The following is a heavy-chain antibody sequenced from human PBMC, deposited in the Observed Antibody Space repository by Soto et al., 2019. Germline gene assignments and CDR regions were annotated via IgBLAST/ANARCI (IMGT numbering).Heavy chain of an antibody. J-gene: IGHJ5*02. D-gene: IGHD3-10*01. Sequence: QVQLVQSGAEVKKPGSSVKVSCKASGGTFSSYTISWVRQAPGQGLEWMGRIIPILGIANYAQKFQGSVTITVDKSTSKAYMELSSLRSEDTAVYYCARSYYGSGSYYVSGFDPWGQGTLVTVSS. CDR2: IIPILGIA. CDR1: GGTFSSYT. V-gene: IGHV1-69*02. CDR3: ARSYYGSGSYYVSGFDP.